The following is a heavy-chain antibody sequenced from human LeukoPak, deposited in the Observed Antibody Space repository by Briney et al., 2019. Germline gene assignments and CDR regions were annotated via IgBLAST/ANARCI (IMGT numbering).Heavy chain of an antibody. D-gene: IGHD6-13*01. CDR3: ARVAAAGPDGQHDAFDI. Sequence: GASVKVSCKASGYTFTSYDINWVRQATGQGLEWMGWMNPNSGNTGYAQKFQGRVTMTRNTSISTAYMELSSLRSEDTAVYYCARVAAAGPDGQHDAFDIWGQGTMVTVSS. CDR2: MNPNSGNT. J-gene: IGHJ3*02. CDR1: GYTFTSYD. V-gene: IGHV1-8*01.